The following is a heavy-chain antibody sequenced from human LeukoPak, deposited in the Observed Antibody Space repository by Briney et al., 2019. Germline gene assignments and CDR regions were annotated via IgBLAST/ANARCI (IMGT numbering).Heavy chain of an antibody. J-gene: IGHJ4*02. D-gene: IGHD6-19*01. CDR3: AKFKTVGRYSSGWYYFDY. CDR1: GFTFSSYA. CDR2: ISGSGGST. V-gene: IGHV3-23*01. Sequence: PGGSLRLSCAASGFTFSSYAMSWVRQAPGKGLEWVSAISGSGGSTYYADSVKGRFTISRDNSKNTLYLQMNSLRAEDTAVYYCAKFKTVGRYSSGWYYFDYWGQGTLVTVSS.